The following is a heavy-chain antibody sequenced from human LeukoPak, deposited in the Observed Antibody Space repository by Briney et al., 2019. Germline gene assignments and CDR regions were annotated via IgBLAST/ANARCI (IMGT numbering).Heavy chain of an antibody. Sequence: PSETLSLTCTVSGYSISSGYYWGWIRQPPGKGLEWIGSIYHSGSTYYNPSPKSRVTISVDTSKNQFSLKLSSVTAADTAVYYCARVGAYSSSAKTNYYYYMDVWGKGTTVTVSS. J-gene: IGHJ6*03. CDR3: ARVGAYSSSAKTNYYYYMDV. D-gene: IGHD6-13*01. CDR1: GYSISSGYY. CDR2: IYHSGST. V-gene: IGHV4-38-2*02.